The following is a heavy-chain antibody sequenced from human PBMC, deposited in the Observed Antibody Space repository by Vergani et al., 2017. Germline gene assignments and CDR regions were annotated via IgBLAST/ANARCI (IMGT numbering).Heavy chain of an antibody. CDR3: ARHSTVEWLVKLGWIDP. CDR1: GTSIRSSNDY. V-gene: IGHV4-39*01. Sequence: QLQLQESGPGLVKPSATLSLTCSVSGTSIRSSNDYWGWIRQPPGKGLEWIASIHYSGSTYYNPSLKSRVTISVDTSKNQFSLNLSSVTAADTAVYFCARHSTVEWLVKLGWIDPWGQGILVTVSS. J-gene: IGHJ5*02. CDR2: IHYSGST. D-gene: IGHD6-19*01.